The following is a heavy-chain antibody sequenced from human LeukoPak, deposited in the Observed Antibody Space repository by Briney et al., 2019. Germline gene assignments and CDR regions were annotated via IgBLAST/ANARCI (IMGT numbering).Heavy chain of an antibody. Sequence: GGSLRLSCAASGFTFSSYAMSWVRQAPGKGLEWVSAISGSGGSTYYADSVKGRFTISRDNSKNTLYLQMNSLRAEDTAVYYCARDMGIAVAVPDAFDIWGQGTMVTVSS. D-gene: IGHD6-19*01. CDR3: ARDMGIAVAVPDAFDI. J-gene: IGHJ3*02. CDR1: GFTFSSYA. V-gene: IGHV3-23*01. CDR2: ISGSGGST.